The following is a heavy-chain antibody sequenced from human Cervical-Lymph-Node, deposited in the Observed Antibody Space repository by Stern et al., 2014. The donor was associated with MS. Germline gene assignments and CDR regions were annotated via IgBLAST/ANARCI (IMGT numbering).Heavy chain of an antibody. D-gene: IGHD3-3*01. CDR3: ARAIFGLNTAAMAPDAFDT. V-gene: IGHV3-53*01. Sequence: EVQLVQSGGGLIQPGGSPRLSCAAPGFTVSNNYMSWVRQAPGKGLEWVSLIYTDDSTYYAGSVKGRFTISRDSSQDKLFLQMNSLRAEDTAVYYCARAIFGLNTAAMAPDAFDTWGQGTMVTVSS. CDR1: GFTVSNNY. CDR2: IYTDDST. J-gene: IGHJ3*02.